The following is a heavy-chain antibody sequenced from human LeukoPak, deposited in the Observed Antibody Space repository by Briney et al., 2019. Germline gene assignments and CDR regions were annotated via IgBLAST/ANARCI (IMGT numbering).Heavy chain of an antibody. D-gene: IGHD3-22*01. J-gene: IGHJ3*02. V-gene: IGHV5-51*01. CDR1: GYSFTSYW. CDR3: ARERNSGYYTEDAFDI. CDR2: IYPGDSDT. Sequence: GESLKISCKASGYSFTSYWIGWVRQMPEKGLERMAIIYPGDSDTRYSPSFQGQVTISADKSISTAYLQWSSLKASDTAMYYCARERNSGYYTEDAFDIWGPGTMVTVSS.